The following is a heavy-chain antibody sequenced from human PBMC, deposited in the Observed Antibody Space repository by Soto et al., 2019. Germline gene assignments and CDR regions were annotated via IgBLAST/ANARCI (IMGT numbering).Heavy chain of an antibody. V-gene: IGHV1-18*01. Sequence: WASVKVSCKASGYTFSNYGISWVRQGPGQGLGWMGWISGYNGNTHYEEKVQDRIKMTTDTSTSTTYLELRSLRSDDTAVYFCARDPGFGFGYSYAFAMDVWGQGTTVTVSS. CDR1: GYTFSNYG. CDR3: ARDPGFGFGYSYAFAMDV. D-gene: IGHD5-18*01. CDR2: ISGYNGNT. J-gene: IGHJ6*02.